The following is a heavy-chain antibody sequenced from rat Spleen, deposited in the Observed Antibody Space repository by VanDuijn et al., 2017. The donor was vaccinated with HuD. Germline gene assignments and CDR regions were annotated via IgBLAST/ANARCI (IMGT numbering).Heavy chain of an antibody. Sequence: QVQLKESGPGLVQPSQTLSLTCTVSGFSLTSYHVSWVRQPPGKGLEWIAAISSGGSTYYNSALKSRLSISRDTSKSQVFLKMNSLQTEDTAMYFCARPNYWGQGVMVTVSS. V-gene: IGHV2-6*01. CDR2: ISSGGST. CDR1: GFSLTSYH. J-gene: IGHJ2*01. CDR3: ARPNY.